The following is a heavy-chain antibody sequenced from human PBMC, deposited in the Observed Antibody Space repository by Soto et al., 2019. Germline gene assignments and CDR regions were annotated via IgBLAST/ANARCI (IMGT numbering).Heavy chain of an antibody. D-gene: IGHD2-2*01. CDR1: GGSISSSSYY. J-gene: IGHJ4*02. CDR2: IYYSGST. Sequence: SETLSLTCTVSGGSISSSSYYWGWIRQPPGKGLEWIGSIYYSGSTYYNPSLKSRVTISVDTSKNQFSLKLSSVTAADTAVYYCARGGEVLVLTAPFDFWGQGTLVTVSS. V-gene: IGHV4-39*01. CDR3: ARGGEVLVLTAPFDF.